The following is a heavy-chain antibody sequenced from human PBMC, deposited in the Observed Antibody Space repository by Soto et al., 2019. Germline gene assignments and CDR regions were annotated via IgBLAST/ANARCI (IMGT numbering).Heavy chain of an antibody. V-gene: IGHV1-8*01. D-gene: IGHD3-10*01. CDR2: MNPDSGNT. Sequence: QVQLVQSGAEVRTPGASVKVSCKASGYTFTSYDINWVRQATGHGPEWMGWMNPDSGNTGYVQKFQGRVTMSRNTAISTAYIELSSLRSEDTAVYYCARSVGGSNVNFDYWGQGTLVTVSS. J-gene: IGHJ4*02. CDR1: GYTFTSYD. CDR3: ARSVGGSNVNFDY.